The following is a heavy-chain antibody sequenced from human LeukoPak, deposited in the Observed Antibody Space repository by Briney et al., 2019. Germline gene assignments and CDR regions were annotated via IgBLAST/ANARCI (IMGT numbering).Heavy chain of an antibody. V-gene: IGHV4-4*07. D-gene: IGHD3-10*01. CDR3: ARVRPLWFGELPDY. J-gene: IGHJ4*02. CDR1: GGSISSYY. CDR2: IYTSGST. Sequence: SETLSLTCTVSGGSISSYYWSWIRQPAGKGLEWIGRIYTSGSTNYNPSLKSRVTMSVDTSKSQFSLKLSSVTAADTAVYYCARVRPLWFGELPDYWGQGTLVTVSS.